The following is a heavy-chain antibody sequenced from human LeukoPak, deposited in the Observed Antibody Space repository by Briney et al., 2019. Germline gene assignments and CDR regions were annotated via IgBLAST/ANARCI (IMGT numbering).Heavy chain of an antibody. D-gene: IGHD3-10*01. CDR3: ARRGGRVLWFGEPFENYYGMDV. CDR2: IYYTGST. CDR1: GGSISTYY. J-gene: IGHJ6*02. V-gene: IGHV4-59*01. Sequence: SETLSLTCTVSGGSISTYYWSWIRQPPGKGLEWIAYIYYTGSTNYNPSLKSRVTISVDTSKNQFSLKLSSVTAADTAVYYCARRGGRVLWFGEPFENYYGMDVWGQGTTVTVSS.